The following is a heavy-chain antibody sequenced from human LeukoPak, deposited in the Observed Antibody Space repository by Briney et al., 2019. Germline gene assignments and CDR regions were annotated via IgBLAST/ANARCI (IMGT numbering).Heavy chain of an antibody. CDR1: AFTFSDYG. J-gene: IGHJ3*02. D-gene: IGHD6-13*01. CDR2: IRYDGTNT. CDR3: ASSSWDVGAFDI. Sequence: GGSLRLSCVASAFTFSDYGMVWVRQAPGKGLEWVTFIRYDGTNTFYADSVKGRFIISRDNSKDTMYLQMNSLRAEDTAVYYCASSSWDVGAFDIWGQGTMVTVSS. V-gene: IGHV3-30*02.